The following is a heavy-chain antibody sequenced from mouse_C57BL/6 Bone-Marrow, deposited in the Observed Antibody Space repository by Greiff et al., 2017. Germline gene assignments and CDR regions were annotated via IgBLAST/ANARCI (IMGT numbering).Heavy chain of an antibody. CDR2: IYPGNSDT. CDR1: GYTFTSYW. V-gene: IGHV1-5*01. CDR3: ARSRLRPAWFAY. D-gene: IGHD2-4*01. J-gene: IGHJ3*01. Sequence: EVQLQQSGTVLARPGASVKMSCKTSGYTFTSYWMHWVKQRPGQGLEWIGAIYPGNSDTSYNQKFKGKAKLTAVTSASTAYMELRSLTSEDSAVYFCARSRLRPAWFAYWGQGTLVTVSA.